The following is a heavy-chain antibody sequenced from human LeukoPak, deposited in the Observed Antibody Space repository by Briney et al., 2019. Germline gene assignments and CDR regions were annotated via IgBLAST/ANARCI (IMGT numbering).Heavy chain of an antibody. V-gene: IGHV4-39*01. J-gene: IGHJ4*02. D-gene: IGHD3-10*01. CDR3: ARRGVRGDLDY. Sequence: SETLSLTCAVYGGSFSSYYWGWIRQPPGKGLEWIGSIYYSGSTYYNPSLKSRVTISVDTSKNQFSLKLSSVTAADTAVYYCARRGVRGDLDYWGQGTLVTVSS. CDR2: IYYSGST. CDR1: GGSFSSYY.